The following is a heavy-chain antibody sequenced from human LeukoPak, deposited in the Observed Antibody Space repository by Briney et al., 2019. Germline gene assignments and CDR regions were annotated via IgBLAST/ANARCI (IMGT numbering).Heavy chain of an antibody. CDR2: ISYDGSNK. J-gene: IGHJ6*03. CDR1: GFTFSSYG. Sequence: GGSLRLSCAASGFTFSSYGMHWVRQAPGKGLEWVAVISYDGSNKYYADSVKGRFTISRDNSKNSLYLQMNSLRAEDTAVYYCARDVKHYMDVWGKGTTVTVSS. CDR3: ARDVKHYMDV. D-gene: IGHD2/OR15-2a*01. V-gene: IGHV3-30*03.